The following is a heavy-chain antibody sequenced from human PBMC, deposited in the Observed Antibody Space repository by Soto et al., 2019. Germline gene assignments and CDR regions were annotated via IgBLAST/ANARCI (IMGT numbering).Heavy chain of an antibody. Sequence: QVQLVQSGAEVKKPGSSVKVSCKASGGSFSNYAISWVRQAPGQGLEWMGEFIPIFGSANYAEKFQDRVTITADESTSTAYMELSSLVSEDTAVYYCASDLLDGYNYEEYIDFWGQGTLVTVSS. CDR3: ASDLLDGYNYEEYIDF. D-gene: IGHD5-12*01. CDR1: GGSFSNYA. CDR2: FIPIFGSA. V-gene: IGHV1-69*12. J-gene: IGHJ4*02.